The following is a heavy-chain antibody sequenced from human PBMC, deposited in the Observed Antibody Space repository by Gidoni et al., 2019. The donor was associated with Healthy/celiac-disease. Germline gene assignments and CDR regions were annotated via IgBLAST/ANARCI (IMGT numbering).Heavy chain of an antibody. Sequence: QVQLVESGGGVVQPGRSLRLSCAASGFTFSSYGMHWVRQAPGKGLEWVAVISYDGSNKYYADSVKGRFTITRDNSKNTLYLQMNSLRAEDTAVYYCAKDLVQLRFQLRAWDGMDVWGQGTTVTVSS. CDR2: ISYDGSNK. J-gene: IGHJ6*02. V-gene: IGHV3-30*18. CDR3: AKDLVQLRFQLRAWDGMDV. D-gene: IGHD3-3*01. CDR1: GFTFSSYG.